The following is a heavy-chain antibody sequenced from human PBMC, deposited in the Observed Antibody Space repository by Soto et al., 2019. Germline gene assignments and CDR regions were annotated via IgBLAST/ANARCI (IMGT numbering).Heavy chain of an antibody. J-gene: IGHJ4*02. CDR1: GFSLRTSGVS. V-gene: IGHV2-5*01. CDR3: SNIFGPRGSLDY. Sequence: QITLKESGPTLVKPTQTLTLTCSFSGFSLRTSGVSVGWISQPPGKALEWLAFIYWNDDKRYSPSLQSRLTITKNTSKKEVVLTITNTDPLETGAFYCSNIFGPRGSLDYWAPVTLVTV. CDR2: IYWNDDK. D-gene: IGHD2-21*01.